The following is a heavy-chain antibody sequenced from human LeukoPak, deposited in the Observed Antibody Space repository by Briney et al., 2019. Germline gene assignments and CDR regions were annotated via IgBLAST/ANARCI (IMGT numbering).Heavy chain of an antibody. CDR1: GFTVSSNY. Sequence: GGSLRLSCAASGFTVSSNYMSWVRQAPGKGLEWVSVIYSNGNTYYADSVKGRFTISRDNSKNTLYLQMNSLRAEDTAVYYCARDRIGNTGNDYWGQGTLVTVSS. D-gene: IGHD4-23*01. CDR3: ARDRIGNTGNDY. J-gene: IGHJ4*02. CDR2: IYSNGNT. V-gene: IGHV3-66*01.